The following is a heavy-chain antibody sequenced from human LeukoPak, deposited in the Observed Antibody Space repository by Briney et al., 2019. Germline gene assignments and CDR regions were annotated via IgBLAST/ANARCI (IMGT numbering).Heavy chain of an antibody. J-gene: IGHJ5*02. CDR1: GYTFTSYD. CDR3: ARGPTMVRGVRLRFDP. V-gene: IGHV1-8*01. Sequence: GASVKVSCKASGYTFTSYDINWVRQATGQGLEWMGWMNPNSGNTGYAQKFQGRVTMTRNTSISTAYMELSSLGSEDTAVYYCARGPTMVRGVRLRFDPWGQGTLVTVSS. D-gene: IGHD3-10*01. CDR2: MNPNSGNT.